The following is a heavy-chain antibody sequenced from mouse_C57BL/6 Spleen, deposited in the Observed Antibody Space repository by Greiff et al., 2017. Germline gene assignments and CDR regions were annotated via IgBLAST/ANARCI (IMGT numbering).Heavy chain of an antibody. CDR1: GFTFTDYY. Sequence: DVKLVESGGGLVQPGGSLSLSCAASGFTFTDYYMSWVRQPPGKALEWLGFIRNKANGYTTEYSASVKGRFTISRDNSQSILYLQMNALRAEDSATYYCARYNGSSSWFAYWGQGTLVTVSA. D-gene: IGHD1-1*01. CDR3: ARYNGSSSWFAY. CDR2: IRNKANGYTT. J-gene: IGHJ3*01. V-gene: IGHV7-3*01.